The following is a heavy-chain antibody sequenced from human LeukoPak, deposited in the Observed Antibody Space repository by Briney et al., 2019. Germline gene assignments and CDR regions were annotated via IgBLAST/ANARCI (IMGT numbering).Heavy chain of an antibody. CDR3: ARIDIAGRLAPLDC. CDR2: IKEDGSEK. J-gene: IGHJ4*02. V-gene: IGHV3-7*01. Sequence: GGSLRLSCAASGFTFSSYWMSWVRQAPGKGLEWVANIKEDGSEKYYVDSEKGRFTISRDNAKNSLYLQMNSLRAEDTAVYYCARIDIAGRLAPLDCWGQGTLVTVSS. D-gene: IGHD6-6*01. CDR1: GFTFSSYW.